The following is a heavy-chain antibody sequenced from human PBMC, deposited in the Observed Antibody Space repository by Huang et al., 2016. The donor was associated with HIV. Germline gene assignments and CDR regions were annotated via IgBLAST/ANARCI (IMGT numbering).Heavy chain of an antibody. CDR2: IIPSLDTT. Sequence: KKPGSSVRVSCKASGGTFPNFAVSWVRQAPGQGLEWMGGIIPSLDTTHYAQNFKGRVTITADESTKTAYLELSSLKSDDTAVYYCVRDPLSSHGYYYSGIDVWGQGTTVIVSS. D-gene: IGHD3-22*01. CDR1: GGTFPNFA. J-gene: IGHJ6*02. CDR3: VRDPLSSHGYYYSGIDV. V-gene: IGHV1-69*01.